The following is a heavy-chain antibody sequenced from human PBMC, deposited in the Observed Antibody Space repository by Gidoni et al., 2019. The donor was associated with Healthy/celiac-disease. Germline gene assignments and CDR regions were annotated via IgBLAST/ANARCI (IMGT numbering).Heavy chain of an antibody. CDR2: INHSGIT. D-gene: IGHD2-2*01. CDR1: GGSFSGYY. CDR3: AREGVYCSSTSCPYYYYYYMDV. J-gene: IGHJ6*03. V-gene: IGHV4-34*01. Sequence: QVQLQQWGAGLVKPSETLSLTCAVYGGSFSGYYWSWIRQPPGKGLEWIGEINHSGITNYNPSLKSRVTISVDTSKNQFSLKLSSVTAADTAVYYCAREGVYCSSTSCPYYYYYYMDVWGKGTTVTVSS.